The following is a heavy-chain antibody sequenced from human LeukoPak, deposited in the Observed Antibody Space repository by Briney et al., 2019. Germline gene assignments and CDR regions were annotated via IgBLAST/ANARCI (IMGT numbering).Heavy chain of an antibody. J-gene: IGHJ4*02. CDR1: GGSFSGYY. V-gene: IGHV4-34*01. CDR2: INHSGST. CDR3: ASYDSPDDY. D-gene: IGHD3-3*01. Sequence: SETLSLTCAVYGGSFSGYYWSWIRQPPGKGLEWIGEINHSGSTNYNPSLKSRVTISVDTSKNQFSLKLSSVTAADTAVYYCASYDSPDDYWGQGTLVTVSS.